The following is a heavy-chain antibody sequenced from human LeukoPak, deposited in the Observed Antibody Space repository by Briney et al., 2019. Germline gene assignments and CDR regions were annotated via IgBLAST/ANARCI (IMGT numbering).Heavy chain of an antibody. D-gene: IGHD2-2*01. V-gene: IGHV3-7*01. CDR1: GFTFSNYW. CDR3: ARGKYQLLSYWFDP. CDR2: IKQDGSEK. Sequence: PGGSLRVSCAASGFTFSNYWMSWVRQAPGKGLEWVANIKQDGSEKCYVDSVKGRFTISRDNSKNTLYLQMNSLRAEDTAVYYCARGKYQLLSYWFDPWGQGTLVTVSS. J-gene: IGHJ5*02.